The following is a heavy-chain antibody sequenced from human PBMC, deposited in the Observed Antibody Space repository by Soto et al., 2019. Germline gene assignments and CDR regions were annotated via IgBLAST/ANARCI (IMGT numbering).Heavy chain of an antibody. Sequence: AGGSLRLSCAASGFTFSDYAMYWVRQAPGKGLEWVSVISFDGNIKYYTGSVKGRFTISRDNSKNTLHLQVNNLRTEDTALYYCARAPGHSVHSSGWQIDYWGQGTLVTVSS. V-gene: IGHV3-30-3*01. D-gene: IGHD6-19*01. CDR1: GFTFSDYA. CDR2: ISFDGNIK. CDR3: ARAPGHSVHSSGWQIDY. J-gene: IGHJ4*02.